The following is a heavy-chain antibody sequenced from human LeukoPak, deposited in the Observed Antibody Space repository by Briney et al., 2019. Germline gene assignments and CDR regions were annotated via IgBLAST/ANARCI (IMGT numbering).Heavy chain of an antibody. J-gene: IGHJ4*02. Sequence: GGSLRLSCAASGFTFSSYGMHWVRQAPGKGLEWVAVISYDGSNKYYADSVKGRFTISRDNSKNTLYLQMNSLRAEGTAVYYFATAAYIVVVLAPLHYCGRGPLVPVSS. CDR1: GFTFSSYG. V-gene: IGHV3-30*03. D-gene: IGHD2-15*01. CDR2: ISYDGSNK. CDR3: ATAAYIVVVLAPLHY.